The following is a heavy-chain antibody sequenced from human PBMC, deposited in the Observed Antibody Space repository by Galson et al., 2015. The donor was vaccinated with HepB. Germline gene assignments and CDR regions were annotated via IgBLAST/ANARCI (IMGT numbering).Heavy chain of an antibody. Sequence: SLRLSCAASGITFSTYWMSWVRQAPGKGLEWVAKIKQDGSEKYFVDSVKGRFTISRDNAKNSLYLHMSSLRAEDTGVYYCARYDFWTGSYQDYWGQGTLVTISS. CDR3: ARYDFWTGSYQDY. V-gene: IGHV3-7*01. CDR1: GITFSTYW. CDR2: IKQDGSEK. D-gene: IGHD3-3*01. J-gene: IGHJ4*02.